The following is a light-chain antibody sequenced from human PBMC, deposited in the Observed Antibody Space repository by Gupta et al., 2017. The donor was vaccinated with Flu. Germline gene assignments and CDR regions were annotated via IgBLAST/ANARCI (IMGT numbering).Light chain of an antibody. V-gene: IGLV1-40*01. CDR3: PSYDNSSSSLV. CDR2: GNA. Sequence: QSVLTQPPSVSGAPGPRVSISCTVSSSKIGAGFDVHWYHQLHATPTNLLIDGNANRPSGVPDRFSAYSAATTASPTITVLPAEEEADYYCPSYDNSSSSLVFGGGTKLTVL. J-gene: IGLJ3*02. CDR1: SSKIGAGFD.